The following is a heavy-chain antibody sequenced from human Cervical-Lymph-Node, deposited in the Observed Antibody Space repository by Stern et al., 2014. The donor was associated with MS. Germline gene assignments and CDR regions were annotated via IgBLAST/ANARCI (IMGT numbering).Heavy chain of an antibody. CDR3: TTGPSTYFYKGMDV. D-gene: IGHD2-2*01. CDR2: VRSNGYGATP. J-gene: IGHJ6*02. Sequence: EVQLVESGGGLVQPGRSLRLSCTASGLTFGDSAISWFCPAPAKGLERVGVVRSNGYGATPDNPAPLKSRITISRDDSKGIATLQMNSLKNENTAVYYCTTGPSTYFYKGMDVWGQGTTVIVSS. V-gene: IGHV3-49*03. CDR1: GLTFGDSA.